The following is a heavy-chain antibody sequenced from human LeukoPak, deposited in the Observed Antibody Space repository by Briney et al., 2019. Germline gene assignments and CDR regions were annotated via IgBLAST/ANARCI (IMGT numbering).Heavy chain of an antibody. CDR1: GFSFSSNC. J-gene: IGHJ4*02. D-gene: IGHD6-19*01. CDR2: IKEDGNEI. CDR3: AKAGGWYLVFDY. V-gene: IGHV3-7*01. Sequence: GGSLRLSCAVSGFSFSSNCMSWVRQAPGKGLEWVAKIKEDGNEIYYVDSVKGRFTISRDNTKNSLFLQMNSLRAEDTAVYYCAKAGGWYLVFDYWGQGTPVTVSS.